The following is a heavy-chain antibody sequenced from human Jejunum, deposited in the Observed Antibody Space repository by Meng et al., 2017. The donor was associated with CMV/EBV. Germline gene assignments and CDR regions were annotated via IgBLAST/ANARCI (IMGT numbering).Heavy chain of an antibody. Sequence: GFTFSTYGINWVRQSPGAGLEWISSISPSGSYKYYADSVKGRFTISRDNAKNSVHLDMNSLRAEDTAVYYCARLEPLAAGGFFDYWGQGTPVTVSS. CDR1: GFTFSTYG. CDR2: ISPSGSYK. D-gene: IGHD6-13*01. J-gene: IGHJ4*02. V-gene: IGHV3-21*06. CDR3: ARLEPLAAGGFFDY.